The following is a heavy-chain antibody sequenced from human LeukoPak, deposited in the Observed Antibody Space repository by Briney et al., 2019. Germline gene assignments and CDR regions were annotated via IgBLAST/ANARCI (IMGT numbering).Heavy chain of an antibody. CDR1: GFSLSTSGVG. CDR3: AHARRRYYYDSSGYYFDY. CDR2: IYWNDDK. V-gene: IGHV2-5*01. Sequence: SGPTLVKPTQTLTLTCTFSGFSLSTSGVGVGWIRQPPGKALEWLALIYWNDDKRYSPSLKSRLTITKDTSKNQVVLTMTNMDPVDTATYYCAHARRRYYYDSSGYYFDYWGQGTLVTVSS. D-gene: IGHD3-22*01. J-gene: IGHJ4*02.